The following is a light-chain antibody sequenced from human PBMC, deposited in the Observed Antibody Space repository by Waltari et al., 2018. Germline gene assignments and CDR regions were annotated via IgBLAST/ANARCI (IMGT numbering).Light chain of an antibody. J-gene: IGLJ1*01. Sequence: QPALTQPASVSGSSGPSITLSSTGTRSDVGNYNVFSWYQQYPGKAPKFIIYEVSEGPSGVSNRFSGSKSGNTASLTISGLQAEDEADYYCCSYAGGTTYVFGTGTKVTVL. V-gene: IGLV2-23*02. CDR1: RSDVGNYNV. CDR3: CSYAGGTTYV. CDR2: EVS.